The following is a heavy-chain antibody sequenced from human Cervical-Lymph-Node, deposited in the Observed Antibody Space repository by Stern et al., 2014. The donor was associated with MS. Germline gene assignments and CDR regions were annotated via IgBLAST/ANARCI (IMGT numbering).Heavy chain of an antibody. V-gene: IGHV1-46*03. CDR2: INPRDASI. CDR3: ARDRRGSHFDS. D-gene: IGHD3-16*01. CDR1: EYTFTNYY. J-gene: IGHJ4*02. Sequence: QVQLVQSGAEVVKPGASLKVSCKASEYTFTNYYIHWFRQAPGQGLEWMGVINPRDASITYAQKFQDRVTMTRDTSTSTVYVELSSLSLEDTAVYSCARDRRGSHFDSWGQGTLVTVSS.